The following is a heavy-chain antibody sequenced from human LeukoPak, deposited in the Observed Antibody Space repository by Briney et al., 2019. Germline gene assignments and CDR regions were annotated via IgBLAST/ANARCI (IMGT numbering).Heavy chain of an antibody. CDR2: INWNGGST. CDR3: ARGGYSYGYSPRGVDY. Sequence: GGSLRLSCVASGFTFSNYGMSWVRQTPGKGLEWVSGINWNGGSTGYADSVKGRFTISRDNAKNSLYLQMNSLRAEDTALYYCARGGYSYGYSPRGVDYWGQGTLVTVSS. V-gene: IGHV3-20*04. D-gene: IGHD5-18*01. J-gene: IGHJ4*02. CDR1: GFTFSNYG.